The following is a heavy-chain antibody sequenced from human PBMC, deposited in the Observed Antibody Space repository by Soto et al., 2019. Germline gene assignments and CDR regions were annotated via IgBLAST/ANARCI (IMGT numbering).Heavy chain of an antibody. CDR1: GYTFTSYG. V-gene: IGHV1-18*04. D-gene: IGHD2-21*01. CDR2: ISAYNGNT. Sequence: GASVKVSCKASGYTFTSYGISWVRQAPGQGLEWMGWISAYNGNTNYAQKLQGRVTMTTDTSTSTAYMELNSLRSEDTAVYYCAGRCDGTNCLAHFDYWGQGTLVTVSS. J-gene: IGHJ4*02. CDR3: AGRCDGTNCLAHFDY.